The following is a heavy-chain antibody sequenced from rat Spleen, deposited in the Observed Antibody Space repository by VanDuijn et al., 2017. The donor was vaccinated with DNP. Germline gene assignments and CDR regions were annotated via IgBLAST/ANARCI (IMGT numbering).Heavy chain of an antibody. Sequence: EVQLVESGGDSVQPGRSLKLSCAASGFTFSDYAMAWVRLAPKKGLEWVATISYDGSSTWYRDSVKGRFTISRDIAKSTLYLQMDSLRSEDTATYYCARHMGIAVSSFDCWGQGVMVTVSS. V-gene: IGHV5-17*01. CDR2: ISYDGSST. D-gene: IGHD1-9*01. J-gene: IGHJ2*01. CDR1: GFTFSDYA. CDR3: ARHMGIAVSSFDC.